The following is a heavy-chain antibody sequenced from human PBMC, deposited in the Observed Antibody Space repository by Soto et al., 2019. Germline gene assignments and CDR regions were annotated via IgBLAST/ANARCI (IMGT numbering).Heavy chain of an antibody. J-gene: IGHJ4*02. Sequence: QVQLQESGPGLVKPSQTLSLTCTVSGGSISSGDYWWSWIRQHPGKGLEWIGYIYYSGSTYYNTSLKSRVTISIDTSKNQFSLKLISVPAADTAVYYCARVAKGTTDYWGQGTLVTVSS. V-gene: IGHV4-31*03. CDR1: GGSISSGDYW. D-gene: IGHD1-7*01. CDR3: ARVAKGTTDY. CDR2: IYYSGST.